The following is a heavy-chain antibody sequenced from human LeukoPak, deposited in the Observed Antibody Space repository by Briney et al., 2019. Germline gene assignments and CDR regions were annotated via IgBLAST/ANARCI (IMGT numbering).Heavy chain of an antibody. CDR3: AKDARRSSGWYFFDH. J-gene: IGHJ4*02. CDR2: LSDSGGTT. D-gene: IGHD6-19*01. CDR1: GFTFSNLA. V-gene: IGHV3-23*01. Sequence: GGSLRLSCVASGFTFSNLAMGCVRQAPGKGLEWVSVLSDSGGTTYYADSVKGRFTISRDNSRNTLYLQMNSLRVEDTAVYYCAKDARRSSGWYFFDHWGQGTLVTVSS.